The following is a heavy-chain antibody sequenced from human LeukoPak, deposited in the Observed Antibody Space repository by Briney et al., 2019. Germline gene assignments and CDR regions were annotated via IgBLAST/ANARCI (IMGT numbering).Heavy chain of an antibody. V-gene: IGHV3-48*04. CDR2: ISSSSTTI. Sequence: GGSLRLSCAASGFIFSSYSMNWVRQAPGKGLEWLSYISSSSTTIYYADSVKGRFTISRDNAKNSLYLQMNSLEAEDTAVYYCARNRFPITGTTNNYYYMDVWGKGTTVTVSS. CDR1: GFIFSSYS. CDR3: ARNRFPITGTTNNYYYMDV. J-gene: IGHJ6*03. D-gene: IGHD1-7*01.